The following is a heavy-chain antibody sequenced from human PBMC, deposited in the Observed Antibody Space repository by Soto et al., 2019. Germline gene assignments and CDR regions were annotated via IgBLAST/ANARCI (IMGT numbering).Heavy chain of an antibody. CDR1: GFTFSSYE. CDR2: ISSSGSTI. CDR3: ARDGGWLQPYYFDY. Sequence: GWSLRLSCAASGFTFSSYEMNWVRQAPGKGLEWVSYISSSGSTIYYADSVKGRFTISRDNAKNSLYLQMNSLRAEDTAVYYCARDGGWLQPYYFDYWGQGTLVTVSS. D-gene: IGHD3-16*01. V-gene: IGHV3-48*03. J-gene: IGHJ4*02.